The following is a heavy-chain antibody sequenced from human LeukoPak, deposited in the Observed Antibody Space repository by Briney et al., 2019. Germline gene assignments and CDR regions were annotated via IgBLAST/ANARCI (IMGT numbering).Heavy chain of an antibody. Sequence: SETLSLTCTVSGGSIFNSDYFWGWIRQPPGKGLEWIGNVDYSGSTHYNPSLKGRVTVSADISKNQFSLRLASVTAADTAVYYCARHPTSLMITFGGVIRKGAFDIWGQGTMVTVPS. V-gene: IGHV4-39*01. J-gene: IGHJ3*02. CDR3: ARHPTSLMITFGGVIRKGAFDI. CDR1: GGSIFNSDYF. D-gene: IGHD3-16*02. CDR2: VDYSGST.